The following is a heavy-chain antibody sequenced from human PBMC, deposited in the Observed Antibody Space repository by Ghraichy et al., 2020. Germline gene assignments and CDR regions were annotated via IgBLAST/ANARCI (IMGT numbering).Heavy chain of an antibody. CDR1: GGTFTSYA. D-gene: IGHD1-7*01. CDR3: ASLPKLQENWFDP. CDR2: IIPIFDTT. Sequence: SVKVSCKASGGTFTSYAISWVRQAPGQGLEWMGGIIPIFDTTNYAQKFQDRVTITADKSTSTAYMELSSLRSDDTAVYYCASLPKLQENWFDPWGQGTLVTVSS. V-gene: IGHV1-69*06. J-gene: IGHJ5*02.